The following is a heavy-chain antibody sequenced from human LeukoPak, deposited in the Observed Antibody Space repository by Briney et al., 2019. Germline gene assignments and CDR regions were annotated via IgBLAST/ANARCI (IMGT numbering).Heavy chain of an antibody. V-gene: IGHV3-23*01. CDR1: GFTFSSYA. CDR3: ARDQYRVSIFDY. J-gene: IGHJ4*02. D-gene: IGHD5/OR15-5a*01. CDR2: ISGSGGST. Sequence: PGGSLRLSCAASGFTFSSYAMSWVRQAPGKGLEWVSAISGSGGSTYYADSVKGRFTISRDNSKNTLYLQMNSLRPEDTAVYYCARDQYRVSIFDYWGQGTLVTVSS.